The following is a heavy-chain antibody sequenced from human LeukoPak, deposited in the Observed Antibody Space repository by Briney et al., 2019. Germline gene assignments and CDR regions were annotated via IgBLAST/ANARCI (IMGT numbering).Heavy chain of an antibody. V-gene: IGHV3-23*01. CDR3: ATTRTRNWNYGIRDWFDP. D-gene: IGHD1-7*01. CDR1: GFTFSSYA. J-gene: IGHJ5*02. CDR2: ISGSGGST. Sequence: GGSLRLSCAASGFTFSSYAMSWVRQAPGKGLEWVSAISGSGGSTYYADSVKGRFTISRDNSKNTLYLQMNSLRAEDTAVYYCATTRTRNWNYGIRDWFDPWGQGTLVTVSS.